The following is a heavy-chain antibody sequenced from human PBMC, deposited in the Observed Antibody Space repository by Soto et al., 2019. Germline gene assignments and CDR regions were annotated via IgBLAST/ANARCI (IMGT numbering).Heavy chain of an antibody. CDR3: AREPMVRGVTSAFDL. V-gene: IGHV1-2*02. Sequence: ASVKVSCKASGYTFTGYFIHWVRQAPGQGLEWMGWLNPNSGVTNYAQNFQDRVTMNRDTSISPAYMELSSLRSDDTAVYYCAREPMVRGVTSAFDLWGQGTMVTVS. J-gene: IGHJ3*01. D-gene: IGHD3-10*01. CDR1: GYTFTGYF. CDR2: LNPNSGVT.